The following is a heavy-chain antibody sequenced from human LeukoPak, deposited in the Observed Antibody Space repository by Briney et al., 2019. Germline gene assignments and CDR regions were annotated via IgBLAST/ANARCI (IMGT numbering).Heavy chain of an antibody. V-gene: IGHV3-74*01. CDR2: INSDGSRT. Sequence: GGFLRLSCAASGFSFSSYWMHWVRQAPGKGLVWVSRINSDGSRTNYADSVKGRFTISRDNAKNTLFLQMNSLRAEDTAVYYCARDGPDTARTTSDCWGQGTLVTVSS. J-gene: IGHJ4*02. CDR1: GFSFSSYW. D-gene: IGHD5-18*01. CDR3: ARDGPDTARTTSDC.